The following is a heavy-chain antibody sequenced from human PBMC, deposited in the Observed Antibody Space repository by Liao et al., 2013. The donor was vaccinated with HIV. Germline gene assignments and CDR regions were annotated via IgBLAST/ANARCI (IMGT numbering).Heavy chain of an antibody. CDR1: GGSFSGYY. V-gene: IGHV4-34*02. J-gene: IGHJ4*02. CDR2: INHSGST. D-gene: IGHD3-10*01. CDR3: SRGGGRFEFDY. Sequence: QVQLQQWGAGLLKPSETLSLTCAVYGGSFSGYYWSWIRQPPGKGLEWIGEINHSGSTNYNPSLKSRVTISVDTSKNQFSLELGSVTAADTAVYYCSRGGGRFEFDYWGQGILVTVSS.